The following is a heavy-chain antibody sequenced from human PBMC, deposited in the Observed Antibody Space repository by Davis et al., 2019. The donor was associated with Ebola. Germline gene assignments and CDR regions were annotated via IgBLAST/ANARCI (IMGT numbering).Heavy chain of an antibody. J-gene: IGHJ4*02. CDR2: IDPSDSYT. CDR1: GYSLTSYW. CDR3: ARGGRRGVIYSDY. V-gene: IGHV5-10-1*01. Sequence: GESLKTPCKGPGYSLTSYWISWVRQMPGKGPEWMGRIDPSDSYTNYSPSFQGHATISADKSNRTAYLQWSRLKASDTAMYHGARGGRRGVIYSDYWGQGTLVTVSS. D-gene: IGHD3-10*01.